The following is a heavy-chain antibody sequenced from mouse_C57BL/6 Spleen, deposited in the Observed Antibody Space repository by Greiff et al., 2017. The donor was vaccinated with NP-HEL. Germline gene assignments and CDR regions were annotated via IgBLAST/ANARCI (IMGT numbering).Heavy chain of an antibody. CDR3: ARRHYYGSSYGYFDY. V-gene: IGHV1-80*01. CDR1: GYAFSSYW. Sequence: LQESGAELVKPGASVKISCKASGYAFSSYWMNWVKQRPGKGLEWIGQIYPGDGDTNYNGKFKGKATLTADKSSSTAYMQLSSLTSEDSAVYFCARRHYYGSSYGYFDYWGQGTTLTVSS. D-gene: IGHD1-1*01. CDR2: IYPGDGDT. J-gene: IGHJ2*01.